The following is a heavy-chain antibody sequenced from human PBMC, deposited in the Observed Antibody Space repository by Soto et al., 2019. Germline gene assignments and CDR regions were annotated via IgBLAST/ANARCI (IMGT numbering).Heavy chain of an antibody. D-gene: IGHD3-22*01. CDR1: GFTFXSYS. V-gene: IGHV3-48*02. CDR2: ISSSSSTI. J-gene: IGHJ4*02. CDR3: ARGQYYYDSSGYLY. Sequence: PGGSLRLSCASSGFTFXSYSMNLVRQAPGKGLEWVSYISSSSSTIYYADSVKGRFTISRDNAKNSLYLQMNSLRDEDTAVYYCARGQYYYDSSGYLYWGQGTLVTVSS.